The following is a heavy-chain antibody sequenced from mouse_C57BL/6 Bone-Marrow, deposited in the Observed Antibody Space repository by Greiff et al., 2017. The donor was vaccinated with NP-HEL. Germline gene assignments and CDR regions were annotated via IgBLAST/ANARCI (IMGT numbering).Heavy chain of an antibody. Sequence: QVQLQQPGTELVKPGASVKLSCKASGYTFTSYWMHWVKQRPGQGLEWIGNINPSNGGTNYNEKFKSKATLTVDKSSSTAYMQLSSLTSEDSAVYYCARADYGNYPYYAMDYWGQGTSVTVSS. CDR3: ARADYGNYPYYAMDY. J-gene: IGHJ4*01. D-gene: IGHD2-1*01. CDR2: INPSNGGT. V-gene: IGHV1-53*01. CDR1: GYTFTSYW.